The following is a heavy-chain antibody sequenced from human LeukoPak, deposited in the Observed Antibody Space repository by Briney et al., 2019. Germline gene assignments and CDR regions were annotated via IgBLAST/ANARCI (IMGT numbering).Heavy chain of an antibody. CDR2: ITRSSDTI. CDR3: AKDIDGGTFGDAFDI. J-gene: IGHJ3*02. D-gene: IGHD4-23*01. Sequence: GGSLRLSCAASGFTFSSYSMNWVRQAPGKGLEWVSGITRSSDTIHYADSVKGRFTISRDNAKNSLYLQMNSLRAEDTAFYYCAKDIDGGTFGDAFDIWGQGTMVTVSS. V-gene: IGHV3-48*04. CDR1: GFTFSSYS.